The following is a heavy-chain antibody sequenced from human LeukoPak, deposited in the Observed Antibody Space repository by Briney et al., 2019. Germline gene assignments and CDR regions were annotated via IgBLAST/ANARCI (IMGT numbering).Heavy chain of an antibody. CDR1: GFTFSNAY. V-gene: IGHV3-15*07. CDR2: IKSKADGETI. Sequence: GGSLRLSCAASGFTFSNAYMNWVRQAPGKGLEWVARIKSKADGETIDYAAPVKGRFTISRDDSRNTLYLQMNSLKTEDAAVYYCTTTFLRGVMGYWGQGTLVTVSS. CDR3: TTTFLRGVMGY. J-gene: IGHJ4*02. D-gene: IGHD3-10*01.